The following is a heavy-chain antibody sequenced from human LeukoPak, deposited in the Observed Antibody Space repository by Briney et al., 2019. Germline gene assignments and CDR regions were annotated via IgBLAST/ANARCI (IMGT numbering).Heavy chain of an antibody. J-gene: IGHJ4*02. D-gene: IGHD3-22*01. CDR1: GGSFSSYY. CDR2: INHSGST. V-gene: IGHV4-34*01. CDR3: ARRRYYDSSGYYYSIHYYFDY. Sequence: SETLSLTCAVYGGSFSSYYWSWIRQPPGKGLEWIGEINHSGSTNYNPSLKSRVTISVDTSKNQFSLKLSSVTAADTAVYYCARRRYYDSSGYYYSIHYYFDYWGQGTLVTVSS.